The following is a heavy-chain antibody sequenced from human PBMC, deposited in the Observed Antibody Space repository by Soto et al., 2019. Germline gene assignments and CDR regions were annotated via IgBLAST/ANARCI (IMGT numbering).Heavy chain of an antibody. CDR3: ARGLSYYEYYMDV. V-gene: IGHV3-11*01. CDR1: GFTFSDYY. J-gene: IGHJ6*03. Sequence: GGSLRLSCAASGFTFSDYYMSWIRQAPGKGLEWVSYISSSGSTIYYADFVKGRFTISRDNAKNSLYLQMNSLRAEDTAVYYCARGLSYYEYYMDVWGKGNKVSVSS. CDR2: ISSSGSTI.